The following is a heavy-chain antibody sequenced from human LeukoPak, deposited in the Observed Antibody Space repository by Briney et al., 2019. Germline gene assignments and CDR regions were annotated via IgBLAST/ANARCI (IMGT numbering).Heavy chain of an antibody. V-gene: IGHV1-18*01. J-gene: IGHJ5*02. CDR1: GYTFTSYG. CDR2: ISAYNGNT. D-gene: IGHD4-11*01. CDR3: ARVGGTTQTTTGWFDP. Sequence: ASVKVSCKASGYTFTSYGISWVRQAPGQGLEWMGWISAYNGNTNYAQKLQGRVTMTTDTSTSTAYMELRSLRSDDTAVYYCARVGGTTQTTTGWFDPWGQGTQVTVSS.